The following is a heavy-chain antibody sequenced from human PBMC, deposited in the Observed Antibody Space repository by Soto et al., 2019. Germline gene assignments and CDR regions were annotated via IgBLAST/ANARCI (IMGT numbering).Heavy chain of an antibody. V-gene: IGHV4-30-2*01. CDR2: IYPSGMP. CDR1: GGSISNAAYS. J-gene: IGHJ4*02. Sequence: SETLSLTCAVSGGSISNAAYSWSWIRQPPGKGLEWIGYIYPSGMPFYNPSLRSRVTISIDRSNDQFSLNLKSVTAADTAVYYCARERGGYGLFDSWGQGTLVTVSS. D-gene: IGHD5-18*01. CDR3: ARERGGYGLFDS.